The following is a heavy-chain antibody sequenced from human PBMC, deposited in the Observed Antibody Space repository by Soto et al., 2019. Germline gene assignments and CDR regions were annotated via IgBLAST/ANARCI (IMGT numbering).Heavy chain of an antibody. CDR3: AMVRPPWTEFGLGATLVYFYGLEG. J-gene: IGHJ6*02. Sequence: ASVKVSCKTSGFVFSNYAIPWVRQAPGQGLEWMGWISGYNGNANYTQRFQGRLTLTTETSTTTVHMELSSLTSGDTAVYYCAMVRPPWTEFGLGATLVYFYGLEGLGQGTTVTV. D-gene: IGHD1-26*01. V-gene: IGHV1-18*04. CDR1: GFVFSNYA. CDR2: ISGYNGNA.